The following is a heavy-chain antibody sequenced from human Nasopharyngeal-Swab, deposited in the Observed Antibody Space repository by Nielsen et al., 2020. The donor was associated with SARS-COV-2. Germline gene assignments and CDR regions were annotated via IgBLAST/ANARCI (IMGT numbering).Heavy chain of an antibody. D-gene: IGHD6-13*01. Sequence: ASVKVSCKASGYTFTSYGISWVRQAPGQGLEWMGWISAYNGNTNYAQKLQGRVTMTTDTSTSTAYMELRSLGSDDTAVYYCARVNGDSSSWYFSYYYGMDVWGQGTTVTVSS. CDR3: ARVNGDSSSWYFSYYYGMDV. CDR1: GYTFTSYG. V-gene: IGHV1-18*01. J-gene: IGHJ6*02. CDR2: ISAYNGNT.